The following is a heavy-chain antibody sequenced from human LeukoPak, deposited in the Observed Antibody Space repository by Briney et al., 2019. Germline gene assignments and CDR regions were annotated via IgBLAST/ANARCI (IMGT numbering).Heavy chain of an antibody. Sequence: SHALSLTCTVSGGSISSGSYYWSWIRQPAGQGLEWIGRIYTSDNTKYNPSLESRVTISVDTSKNQFSLKLSSLAAADTAVYYCARERREGGSYYGYYYYIDLWGKGTTVTVSS. J-gene: IGHJ6*03. V-gene: IGHV4-61*02. CDR2: IYTSDNT. CDR1: GGSISSGSYY. CDR3: ARERREGGSYYGYYYYIDL. D-gene: IGHD1-26*01.